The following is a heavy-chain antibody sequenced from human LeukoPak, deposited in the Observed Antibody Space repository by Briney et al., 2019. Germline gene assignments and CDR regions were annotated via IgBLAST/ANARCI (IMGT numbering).Heavy chain of an antibody. CDR2: INPNSGGT. CDR1: GYTFTGYY. Sequence: ASVKVSCKASGYTFTGYYMHWVRQAPGQGLECMGWINPNSGGTNYAQKFQGRVTLTRDTSISTAYRELGRLRSDDTAVYYCAREVDIVAAGVDYWGQGALVTVSS. J-gene: IGHJ4*02. D-gene: IGHD5-12*01. CDR3: AREVDIVAAGVDY. V-gene: IGHV1-2*02.